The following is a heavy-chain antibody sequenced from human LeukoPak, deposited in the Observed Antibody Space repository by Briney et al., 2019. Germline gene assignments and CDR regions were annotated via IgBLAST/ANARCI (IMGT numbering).Heavy chain of an antibody. D-gene: IGHD3/OR15-3a*01. Sequence: GASVKVSCKASGYTFTSYGISWVRQAPGQGLEWMGWINPNSGGTNYAQKFQGRVTMTRDTSISTAYMELSRLRSDDTAVYYCARVPPGLSYFDYWGQGTLVTVSS. V-gene: IGHV1-2*02. CDR2: INPNSGGT. CDR3: ARVPPGLSYFDY. CDR1: GYTFTSYG. J-gene: IGHJ4*02.